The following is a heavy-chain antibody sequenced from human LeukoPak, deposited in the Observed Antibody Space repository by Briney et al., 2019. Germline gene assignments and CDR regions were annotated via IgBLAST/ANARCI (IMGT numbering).Heavy chain of an antibody. Sequence: GGSLRLSCAASAFSLNAYNMNWVRQAPGKGLEWVSYISGSSSTIYYADSVKGRFTISRDNAKNSLYLQMNSLRAEDTAVYYCARDGSSSWYNDPWGQGTLVTVSS. CDR2: ISGSSSTI. CDR3: ARDGSSSWYNDP. V-gene: IGHV3-48*04. J-gene: IGHJ5*02. D-gene: IGHD6-13*01. CDR1: AFSLNAYN.